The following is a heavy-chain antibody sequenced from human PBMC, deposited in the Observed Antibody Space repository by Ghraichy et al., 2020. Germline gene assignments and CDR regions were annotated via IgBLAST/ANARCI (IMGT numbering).Heavy chain of an antibody. CDR2: ISYSGST. CDR3: ARRRGDYPNWFDP. Sequence: SETLSLTCTVSGASISSSSYYWDWIRQPPGKGLEWIGSISYSGSTYYNPSLKSRVTISVDTSKNQFSLRLSSVTAADTAVYYCARRRGDYPNWFDPWGQGTLVTVSS. D-gene: IGHD4-17*01. V-gene: IGHV4-39*01. J-gene: IGHJ5*02. CDR1: GASISSSSYY.